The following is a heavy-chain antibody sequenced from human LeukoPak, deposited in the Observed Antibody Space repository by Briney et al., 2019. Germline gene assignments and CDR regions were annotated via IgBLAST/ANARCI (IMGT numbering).Heavy chain of an antibody. J-gene: IGHJ6*02. CDR2: INPNSGGT. V-gene: IGHV1-2*02. CDR3: ARAHHPRSPYYYGMDV. CDR1: GYTFTGYY. Sequence: ASVKVSCKASGYTFTGYYMHWVRQAPGQGLEWMGWINPNSGGTNYAQKFQGRVTMTRDTSISTAYMELSRLRSDDTAVYYCARAHHPRSPYYYGMDVWGQGTTVTVSS.